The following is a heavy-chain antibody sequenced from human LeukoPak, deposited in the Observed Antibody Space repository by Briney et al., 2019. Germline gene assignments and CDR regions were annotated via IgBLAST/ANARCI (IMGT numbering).Heavy chain of an antibody. D-gene: IGHD3-10*02. CDR3: ATGLAGRMTMLSDGNWFDP. J-gene: IGHJ5*02. CDR2: FDPEHGET. Sequence: GASVKVSCKVSGYTLTELPMHWVRQAPGKGLEWMGGFDPEHGETIYAQNFQGRVTMTEDTSTDTAYMELSSLRSEDTAVYYCATGLAGRMTMLSDGNWFDPWGQGTLVTVSS. V-gene: IGHV1-24*01. CDR1: GYTLTELP.